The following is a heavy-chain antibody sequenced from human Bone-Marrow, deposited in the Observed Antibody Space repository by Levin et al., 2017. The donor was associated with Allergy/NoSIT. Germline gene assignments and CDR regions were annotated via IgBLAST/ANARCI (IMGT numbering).Heavy chain of an antibody. D-gene: IGHD3-10*01. CDR2: VYSSGTT. J-gene: IGHJ4*02. V-gene: IGHV4-39*01. Sequence: SETLSLTCTVSGGSFSSGPSYWAWIRQSPGKGLEWIGSVYSSGTTYYNPSLQSRVTISVDASKSQIPLQLTSVTAADTAVYYCARHPTRITASGLWGQGTLVIVSS. CDR3: ARHPTRITASGL. CDR1: GGSFSSGPSY.